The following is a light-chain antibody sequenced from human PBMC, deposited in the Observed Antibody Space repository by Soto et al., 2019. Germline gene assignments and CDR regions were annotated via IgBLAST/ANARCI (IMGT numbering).Light chain of an antibody. CDR2: GAS. Sequence: EIGLTQSPGTLSLSPGERATLSCRARQSVSSTYLGWYQQKPGPAPRLLISGASNRATGIPDRFSGSGSGTDFTLTISRLAPEDFEVYYCQQFGTRPFTFGPGTKVHV. CDR1: QSVSSTY. CDR3: QQFGTRPFT. J-gene: IGKJ3*01. V-gene: IGKV3-20*01.